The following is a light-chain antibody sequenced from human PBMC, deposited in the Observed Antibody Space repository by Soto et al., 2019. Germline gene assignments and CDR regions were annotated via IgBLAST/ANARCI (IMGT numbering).Light chain of an antibody. Sequence: DIQLTQSPSFLSASVGDRVTITCRASHGISSYLASYQQKPGKAPKHLIYTASTMQSGVPSRFSGSGSAKKFTLTICTLQPEDYATYYCQQLNSYPYTFGQGTKLEIK. CDR1: HGISSY. J-gene: IGKJ2*01. V-gene: IGKV1-9*01. CDR3: QQLNSYPYT. CDR2: TAS.